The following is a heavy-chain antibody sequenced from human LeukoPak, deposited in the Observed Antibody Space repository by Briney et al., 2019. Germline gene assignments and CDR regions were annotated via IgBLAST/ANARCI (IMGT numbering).Heavy chain of an antibody. CDR1: GFTFSSYW. V-gene: IGHV3-74*01. CDR2: INSDGSST. Sequence: GGSVRLSCAASGFTFSSYWMHWVRQAPGEGLVWVSRINSDGSSTSYADSVKGRFTISRDNAKNTLYLQMNSLRAEDTAVYYCARAIVGATADYWGQGTLVTVSS. CDR3: ARAIVGATADY. J-gene: IGHJ4*02. D-gene: IGHD1-26*01.